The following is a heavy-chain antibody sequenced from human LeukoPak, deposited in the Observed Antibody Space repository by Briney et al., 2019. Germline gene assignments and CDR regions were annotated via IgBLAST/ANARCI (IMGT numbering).Heavy chain of an antibody. J-gene: IGHJ5*02. Sequence: GESLKISCAASGFGVTSDFMTWVRQAPGKGLEWLSIIFTGSLDGRTAHADSVKGRFTISRDNSANTLYLQMDSLRTEDTATYYCATRGAWGPGTLVTVSS. CDR2: IFTGSLDGRT. CDR3: ATRGA. V-gene: IGHV3-53*01. CDR1: GFGVTSDF.